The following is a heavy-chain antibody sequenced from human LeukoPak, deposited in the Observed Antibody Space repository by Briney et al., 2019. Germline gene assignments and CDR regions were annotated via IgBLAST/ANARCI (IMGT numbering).Heavy chain of an antibody. CDR1: GFTFSSYG. J-gene: IGHJ3*02. D-gene: IGHD1-1*01. V-gene: IGHV3-30*02. CDR2: IRYDGSNK. CDR3: AKDRVDGTTGSNAFDI. Sequence: PGGSLRLSCAASGFTFSSYGMHWVRQAPGKGLEWVAFIRYDGSNKYYADSVKGRFTISRDNSKNTLYLQMNSLRAEDTAVYYCAKDRVDGTTGSNAFDIWAQETMVTVSS.